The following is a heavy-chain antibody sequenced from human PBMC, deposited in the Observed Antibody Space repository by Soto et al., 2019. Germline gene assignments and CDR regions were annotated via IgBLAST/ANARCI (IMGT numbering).Heavy chain of an antibody. CDR2: INPDSGGT. CDR3: ARARMYSGAYHDY. CDR1: GYTFTDYY. D-gene: IGHD1-26*01. Sequence: QEQLVQSGAEVKKPGASLKVSCKASGYTFTDYYIHWVRQAPGQGLEWVGWINPDSGGTNLAQRSQGRVTMTSDPSINTAYMELRSLRSDDTAVYFCARARMYSGAYHDYWGQGTLVTVSS. J-gene: IGHJ4*02. V-gene: IGHV1-2*02.